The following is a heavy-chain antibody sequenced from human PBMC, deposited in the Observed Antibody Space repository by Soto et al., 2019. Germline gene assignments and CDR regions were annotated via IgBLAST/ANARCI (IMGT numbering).Heavy chain of an antibody. J-gene: IGHJ3*02. D-gene: IGHD3-16*02. Sequence: ASVKVSCKASGYTFTSYGISWVRQAPGQGLEWMGWISAYNGNTNYAQKLQGRVTMTTDTSTSTAYMELRSLRSDDTAVYYCARDDQYVWGSYRDLDAFDIWGQGTMVTVSS. CDR3: ARDDQYVWGSYRDLDAFDI. CDR2: ISAYNGNT. CDR1: GYTFTSYG. V-gene: IGHV1-18*01.